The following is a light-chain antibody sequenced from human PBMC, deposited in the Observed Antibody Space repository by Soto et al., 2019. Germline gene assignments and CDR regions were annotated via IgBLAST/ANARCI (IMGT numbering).Light chain of an antibody. J-gene: IGKJ1*01. Sequence: DIQMAQSPSTLSASVGDRVTITCRASQGIRNALGWYQQKPGKAPKLLIYAASSLQSGVPSRFSGSGSGTEFTLTITSLQPDDFATYFCQQYSSYPWTFGQGTKVDIK. CDR1: QGIRNA. CDR2: AAS. CDR3: QQYSSYPWT. V-gene: IGKV1-17*01.